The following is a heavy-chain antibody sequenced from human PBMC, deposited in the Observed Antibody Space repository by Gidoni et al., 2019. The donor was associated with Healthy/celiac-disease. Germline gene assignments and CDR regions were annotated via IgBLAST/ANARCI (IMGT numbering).Heavy chain of an antibody. Sequence: EVQLVESEGGLVQPDGYLRLSCAASGFTLSGYERNWVRQAPGKGLAWVSYISSSGSTIYYADSVKGLFTISRDNAKNSLYLQMNSLGAEDTAVYYCARAPDYGAYGSWVMDVWGQGTTVTVSS. CDR3: ARAPDYGAYGSWVMDV. D-gene: IGHD4-17*01. CDR1: GFTLSGYE. CDR2: ISSSGSTI. V-gene: IGHV3-48*03. J-gene: IGHJ6*02.